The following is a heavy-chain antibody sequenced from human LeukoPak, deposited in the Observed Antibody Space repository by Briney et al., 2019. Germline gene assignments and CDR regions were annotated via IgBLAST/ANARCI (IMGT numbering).Heavy chain of an antibody. J-gene: IGHJ4*02. D-gene: IGHD2-15*01. Sequence: GASVKVSCKASGYTFTSYYMHWVRRAPGQGLEWMGIINPSGGSTSYAQKFQGRVTMTRDTSTSTVYMELSSLRSEDTAVYYCARDRGYCSGGSCYALPPAFDYWGQGTLVTVSS. CDR1: GYTFTSYY. CDR2: INPSGGST. V-gene: IGHV1-46*01. CDR3: ARDRGYCSGGSCYALPPAFDY.